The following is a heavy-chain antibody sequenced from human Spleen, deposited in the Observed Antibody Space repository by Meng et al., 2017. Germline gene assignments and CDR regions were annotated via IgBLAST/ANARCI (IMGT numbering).Heavy chain of an antibody. CDR2: INHSGST. CDR3: ARTNGSGSYYNSGAFDI. CDR1: GGSFSGYY. J-gene: IGHJ3*02. D-gene: IGHD3-10*01. Sequence: ESLKISCAVYGGSFSGYYWSWIRQPPGKGLEWIGEINHSGSTNYNPSLKSRVTISVDTSKNQFSLKLSSVTAADTAVYYCARTNGSGSYYNSGAFDIWGQGTMVTVSS. V-gene: IGHV4-34*01.